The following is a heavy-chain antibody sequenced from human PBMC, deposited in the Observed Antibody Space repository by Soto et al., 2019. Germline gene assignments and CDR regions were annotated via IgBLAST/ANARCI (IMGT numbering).Heavy chain of an antibody. CDR1: GYSFTIYW. Sequence: GETLKISCKGSGYSFTIYWIGWVGQMPGKGLEWMGIIYPGDSETRYSPSFQDQVTFSAAKSIITAYLQWSSLKASATSMYYCARREEYCSSSSCYFAFDIWGQGTMVTVSS. CDR2: IYPGDSET. CDR3: ARREEYCSSSSCYFAFDI. J-gene: IGHJ3*02. V-gene: IGHV5-51*01. D-gene: IGHD2-2*01.